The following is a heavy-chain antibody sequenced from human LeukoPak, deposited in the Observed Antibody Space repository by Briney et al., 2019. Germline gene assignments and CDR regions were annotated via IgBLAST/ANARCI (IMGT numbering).Heavy chain of an antibody. D-gene: IGHD6-6*01. CDR3: ARVPTWDEEYYSSS. CDR2: IYYSGNT. J-gene: IGHJ5*02. Sequence: SETLSLTCTVSGGSISSGGYYWSWIRQPPGKGLEWIGYIYYSGNTNYNPSLKSRVTISLDTSKNQFSLKLNSVTTADTAVYYCARVPTWDEEYYSSSWGQGTLVAVSS. V-gene: IGHV4-61*08. CDR1: GGSISSGGYY.